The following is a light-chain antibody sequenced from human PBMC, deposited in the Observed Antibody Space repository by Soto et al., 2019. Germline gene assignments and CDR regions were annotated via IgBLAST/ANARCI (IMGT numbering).Light chain of an antibody. CDR3: SSYAKTNTYV. J-gene: IGLJ1*01. CDR2: EVT. V-gene: IGLV2-14*01. CDR1: SSDVGGYNY. Sequence: QSVLTQPASVSGSPGQSITISCTGTSSDVGGYNYVSWFQQHPDKAPKLVIYEVTHRPSGFSDRFSGSKSGNTAFLTISGLKTEDEADYYCSSYAKTNTYVFGTGTKSPX.